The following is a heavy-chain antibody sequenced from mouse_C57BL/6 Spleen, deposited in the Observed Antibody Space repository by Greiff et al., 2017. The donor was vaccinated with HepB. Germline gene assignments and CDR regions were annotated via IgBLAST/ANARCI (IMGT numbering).Heavy chain of an antibody. Sequence: EVKLVESGPELVKPGASVKIPCKASGYTFTDYNMDWVKQSHGKSLEWIGDINPNNGGTIYNQKFKGKATLTVDKSSSTAYMELRSLTSEDTAVYYCASRGTHYAMDYWGQGTSVTVSS. V-gene: IGHV1-18*01. CDR2: INPNNGGT. D-gene: IGHD3-1*01. J-gene: IGHJ4*01. CDR1: GYTFTDYN. CDR3: ASRGTHYAMDY.